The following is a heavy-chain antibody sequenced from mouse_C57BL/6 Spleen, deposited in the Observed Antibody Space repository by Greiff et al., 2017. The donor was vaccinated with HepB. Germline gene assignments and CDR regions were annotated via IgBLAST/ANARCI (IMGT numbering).Heavy chain of an antibody. V-gene: IGHV3-6*01. CDR2: ISYDGSN. J-gene: IGHJ1*03. CDR1: GYSITSGYY. CDR3: ARDRGSSPFDV. Sequence: EVQLVESGPGLVKPSQSLSLTCSVTGYSITSGYYWNWIRQFPGNKLEWMGYISYDGSNNYNPSLKNRISITRDTSKNQIFLKLNSVTTEDTATYYCARDRGSSPFDVWGTGTTVTVSS. D-gene: IGHD1-1*01.